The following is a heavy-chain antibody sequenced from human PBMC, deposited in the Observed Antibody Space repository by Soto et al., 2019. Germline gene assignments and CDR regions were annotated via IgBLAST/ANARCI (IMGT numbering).Heavy chain of an antibody. Sequence: GASVKVSCKASGYTFTSYGISWVRQAPGQGLEWMGWISAYNGNTDYAQKLQGRVTMTTDTSTSTAYMELRSLRSDDTAVYYCARDLYCSGGSCYSPLYNWFDPWGQGTLVTVSS. CDR1: GYTFTSYG. CDR2: ISAYNGNT. J-gene: IGHJ5*02. V-gene: IGHV1-18*01. CDR3: ARDLYCSGGSCYSPLYNWFDP. D-gene: IGHD2-15*01.